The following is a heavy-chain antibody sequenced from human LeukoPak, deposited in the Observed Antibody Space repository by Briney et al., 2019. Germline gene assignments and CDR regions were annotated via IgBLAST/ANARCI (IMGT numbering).Heavy chain of an antibody. CDR2: IYYSGST. Sequence: PSETLSLTCTVSGGSISCNNYYWGWIRQPPGKGLEWIGSIYYSGSTYYNPSLKSRVTISLDTSKNQFSLKLSSVTAADTAVYYCARDSNFYDGSGYHHAFDIWGQGTMVTVSS. D-gene: IGHD3-22*01. V-gene: IGHV4-39*07. CDR1: GGSISCNNYY. CDR3: ARDSNFYDGSGYHHAFDI. J-gene: IGHJ3*02.